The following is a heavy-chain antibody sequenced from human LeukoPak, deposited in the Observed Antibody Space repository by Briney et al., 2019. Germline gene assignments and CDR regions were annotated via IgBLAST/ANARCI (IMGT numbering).Heavy chain of an antibody. CDR2: ISYDGSNK. D-gene: IGHD3-3*01. Sequence: GGSLRLSCAASGFTFSSYSMSWVRQAPGKGLEWVALISYDGSNKYYADSVKGRFTISRDNSKNTLYLQMNSLRAEDTAVYYCARVFTPNLIFPRQKNAFDIWGQGTVVTVSS. CDR3: ARVFTPNLIFPRQKNAFDI. J-gene: IGHJ3*02. V-gene: IGHV3-30*03. CDR1: GFTFSSYS.